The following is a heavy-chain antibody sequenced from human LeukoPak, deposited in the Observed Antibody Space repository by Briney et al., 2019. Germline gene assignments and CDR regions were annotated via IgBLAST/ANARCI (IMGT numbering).Heavy chain of an antibody. CDR3: ATLRDQLPFSPVGY. V-gene: IGHV3-30*03. D-gene: IGHD2-2*01. CDR1: GFTFSSYG. J-gene: IGHJ4*02. Sequence: GGSLRLSCAASGFTFSSYGMHWVRQAPGKGLEWVAVISYDGSNKYYADSVKGRFTISRDNSKNTLYLQMNSLRAEDTAVYYCATLRDQLPFSPVGYWGQGTLVTVSS. CDR2: ISYDGSNK.